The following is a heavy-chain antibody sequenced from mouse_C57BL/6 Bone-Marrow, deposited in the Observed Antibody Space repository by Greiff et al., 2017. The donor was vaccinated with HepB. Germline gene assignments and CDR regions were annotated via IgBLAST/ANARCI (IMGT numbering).Heavy chain of an antibody. CDR2: IDPSDSYT. CDR3: AFYDYYYAMDY. Sequence: QVQLQQPGAELVKPGASVKLSCKASGYTFTSYWMQWVKQRPGQGLEWIGEIDPSDSYTNYNQKFKGKATLTVDTSSSTAYMQLSSLTSEDSAVYYCAFYDYYYAMDYWGQGTSVTVSS. J-gene: IGHJ4*01. CDR1: GYTFTSYW. V-gene: IGHV1-50*01. D-gene: IGHD2-3*01.